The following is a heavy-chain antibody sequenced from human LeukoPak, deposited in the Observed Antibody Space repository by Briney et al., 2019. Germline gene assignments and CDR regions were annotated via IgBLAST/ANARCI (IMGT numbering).Heavy chain of an antibody. CDR3: ARVLDYDILTGESDY. V-gene: IGHV1-18*04. D-gene: IGHD3-9*01. CDR2: ISAYNGNT. Sequence: GASVKVSCKASRYTFTGYYMHWVRQAPGQGLEWMGWISAYNGNTNYAQKLQGRVTMTTDTSTSTAYMELRSLRSDDTAVYYCARVLDYDILTGESDYWGQGTLVTVSS. J-gene: IGHJ4*02. CDR1: RYTFTGYY.